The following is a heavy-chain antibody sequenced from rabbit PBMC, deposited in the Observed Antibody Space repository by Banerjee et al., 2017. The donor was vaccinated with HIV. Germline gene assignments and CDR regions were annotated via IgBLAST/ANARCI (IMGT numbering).Heavy chain of an antibody. CDR3: AREDVAGYKFFNL. CDR2: INIGDGNT. D-gene: IGHD4-1*01. Sequence: SGFSFSSGYYMCWVRQAPGKGLEWIGCINIGDGNTYYATWAKGRFTISKTSSTTVTLQMPSLTAADTATYFCAREDVAGYKFFNLWGPGTLVTV. J-gene: IGHJ4*01. V-gene: IGHV1S40*01. CDR1: GFSFSSGYY.